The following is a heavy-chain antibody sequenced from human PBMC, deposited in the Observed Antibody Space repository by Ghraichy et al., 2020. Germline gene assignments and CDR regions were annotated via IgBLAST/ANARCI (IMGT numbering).Heavy chain of an antibody. CDR1: GFTFSSYG. CDR2: IRYDGSNK. CDR3: AKDKGGHIVVVTGWMIH. J-gene: IGHJ4*02. Sequence: GGSLRLSCAASGFTFSSYGMHWVRQAPGKGLEWVAFIRYDGSNKYYADSVKGRFTISRDNSKNTLYLQMNSLRAEDTAVYYCAKDKGGHIVVVTGWMIHWGQGTLVTVSS. V-gene: IGHV3-30*02. D-gene: IGHD2-21*02.